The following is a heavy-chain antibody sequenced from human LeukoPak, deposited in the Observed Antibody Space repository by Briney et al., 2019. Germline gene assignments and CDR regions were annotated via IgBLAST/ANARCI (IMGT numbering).Heavy chain of an antibody. J-gene: IGHJ5*02. CDR1: GGSFSGYY. V-gene: IGHV4-34*01. Sequence: SETLSLTCAVYGGSFSGYYWSWIRQPPGKGLEWIGEINHSGSTNYNPSLKSRVTISVDTSKNQFSLKLSSVTAADTAVYYCARHGRYYDFWSGYSQPDWFDPWGQGTLVTVSS. D-gene: IGHD3-3*01. CDR2: INHSGST. CDR3: ARHGRYYDFWSGYSQPDWFDP.